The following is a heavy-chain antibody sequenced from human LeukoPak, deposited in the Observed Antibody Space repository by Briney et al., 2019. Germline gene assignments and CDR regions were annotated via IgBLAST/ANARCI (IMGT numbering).Heavy chain of an antibody. J-gene: IGHJ3*02. CDR2: IYYSGST. D-gene: IGHD3-22*01. CDR3: ARVTGMNTYYYDSSGYYYRADAFDI. V-gene: IGHV4-61*05. CDR1: GGSISSSSYY. Sequence: PSETLSLTCTVSGGSISSSSYYWGWIRQPPGKGLEWIGYIYYSGSTNYNPSLKSRVTISVDTSKNQFSLKLSSVTAADTAVYYCARVTGMNTYYYDSSGYYYRADAFDIWGQGTMVTVSS.